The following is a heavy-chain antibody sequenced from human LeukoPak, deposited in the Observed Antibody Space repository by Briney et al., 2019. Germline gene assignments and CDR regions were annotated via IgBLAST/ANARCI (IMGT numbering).Heavy chain of an antibody. CDR1: GFTFSSYA. D-gene: IGHD6-13*01. V-gene: IGHV3-23*01. J-gene: IGHJ4*02. CDR2: ISGSGGST. CDR3: ARVPAASSSSLSPFDY. Sequence: PGGSLRLSCAASGFTFSSYAMGWVRQAPGKGLEWVSAISGSGGSTYYADSVKGRFTISRDNSKNTLYLQMNSLRAEDTAVYYCARVPAASSSSLSPFDYWGQGTLVTGSS.